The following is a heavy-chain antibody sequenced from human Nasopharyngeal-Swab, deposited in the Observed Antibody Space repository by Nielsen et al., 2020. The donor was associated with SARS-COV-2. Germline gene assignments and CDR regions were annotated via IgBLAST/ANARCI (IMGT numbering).Heavy chain of an antibody. CDR1: GFTFSSYG. CDR2: IWYDGSNR. V-gene: IGHV3-33*01. D-gene: IGHD6-19*01. Sequence: GESLKISCAASGFTFSSYGIHWARQAPGKGLEWVTFIWYDGSNRYYADSVKGRFTISRDNSKNTVYLQMNSLRVEDTAVYYCAGAFFRYSSGWSAFDYWGQGTLVTVSS. CDR3: AGAFFRYSSGWSAFDY. J-gene: IGHJ4*02.